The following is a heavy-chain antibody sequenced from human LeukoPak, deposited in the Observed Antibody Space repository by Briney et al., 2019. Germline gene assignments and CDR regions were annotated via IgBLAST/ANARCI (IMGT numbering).Heavy chain of an antibody. CDR3: ARDWPGTMVRGALNWFDP. Sequence: SETLSLTCTVSGGSISSHYWSWIRQPAGKGLERIGRIYTSENTKYNPSLKSRVTMSVDTSKNQLSLKLSSVTAADTAVYYCARDWPGTMVRGALNWFDPWGQGNLVTVSS. D-gene: IGHD3-10*01. CDR1: GGSISSHY. J-gene: IGHJ5*02. CDR2: IYTSENT. V-gene: IGHV4-4*07.